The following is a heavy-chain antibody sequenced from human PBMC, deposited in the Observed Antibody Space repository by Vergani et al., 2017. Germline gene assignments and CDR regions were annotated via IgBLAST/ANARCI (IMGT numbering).Heavy chain of an antibody. D-gene: IGHD6-13*01. CDR1: GGTFSSYT. CDR2: IIPILGIA. J-gene: IGHJ5*02. Sequence: QVQLVQSGAEVKKPGSSVKVSCKASGGTFSSYTISWVRQAPGQGLEWMGRIIPILGIANYAQKFQGRVTITADKSTSTAYMELSSLRSEDTAVYYCARDARASIKLCIAAAGWFDPWGQGTLVTVSS. V-gene: IGHV1-69*08. CDR3: ARDARASIKLCIAAAGWFDP.